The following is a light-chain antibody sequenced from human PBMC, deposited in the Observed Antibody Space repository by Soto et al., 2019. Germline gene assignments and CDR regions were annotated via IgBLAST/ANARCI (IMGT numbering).Light chain of an antibody. CDR2: QVS. Sequence: DIVLTQTPLSSPVTLGQPASISCRSSQSLVYSDGNSYLSWLQQRPVQPLRLLIYQVSERFSGVPDRFSGSGAGTDFTLKISRVEPEDVGVYYCMQATQSRTFGQGTRLEIK. V-gene: IGKV2-24*01. CDR3: MQATQSRT. J-gene: IGKJ5*01. CDR1: QSLVYSDGNSY.